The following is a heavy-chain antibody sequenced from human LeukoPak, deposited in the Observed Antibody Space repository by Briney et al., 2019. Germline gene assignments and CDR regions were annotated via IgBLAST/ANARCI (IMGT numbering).Heavy chain of an antibody. J-gene: IGHJ4*02. CDR2: MNPNSGNT. D-gene: IGHD5-12*01. V-gene: IGHV1-8*01. Sequence: ASVKVSFKASGYTFTSYDINWVRQATGQGLEWMGWMNPNSGNTGYAQKFQGRVTMTRNTSISTAYMELSSLRSEDTAVYYCARGPRIVATIYFDYWGQGTLVTVSS. CDR1: GYTFTSYD. CDR3: ARGPRIVATIYFDY.